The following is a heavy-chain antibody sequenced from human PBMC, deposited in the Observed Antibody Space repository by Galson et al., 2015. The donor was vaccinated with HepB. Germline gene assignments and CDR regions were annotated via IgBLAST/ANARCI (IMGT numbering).Heavy chain of an antibody. J-gene: IGHJ4*02. CDR2: IKQDGSEK. CDR3: ARGGGRYNWNYGVDY. Sequence: SLRLSCAASGFTFSSYWMSWVRQAPGKGLEWVANIKQDGSEKYYVDSVKGRFTISRDNAKNSLYLQMNSLRAEDTAVYYCARGGGRYNWNYGVDYWGQGTLVTVSS. V-gene: IGHV3-7*03. D-gene: IGHD1-7*01. CDR1: GFTFSSYW.